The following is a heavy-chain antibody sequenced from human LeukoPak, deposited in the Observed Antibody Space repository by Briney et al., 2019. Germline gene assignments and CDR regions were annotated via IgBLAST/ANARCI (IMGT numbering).Heavy chain of an antibody. CDR1: GGTFSSYA. D-gene: IGHD6-19*01. V-gene: IGHV1-69*13. Sequence: SVKVSCKASGGTFSSYAISWVRQAPGQGLEWMGGIIPIFGTANYAQKFQGRVTITADEFTSTAYMELSSLRSEDTAVYYCASPSNSGWGHFDYWGQGTLVTVSS. CDR2: IIPIFGTA. CDR3: ASPSNSGWGHFDY. J-gene: IGHJ4*02.